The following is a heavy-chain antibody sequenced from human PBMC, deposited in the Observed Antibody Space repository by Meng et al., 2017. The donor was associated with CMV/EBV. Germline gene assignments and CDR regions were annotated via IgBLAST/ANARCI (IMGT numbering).Heavy chain of an antibody. D-gene: IGHD2-2*01. CDR1: GLSVSSSH. J-gene: IGHJ4*02. V-gene: IGHV3-53*01. Sequence: GESLKISCAMSGLSVSSSHMSWVRQAPGKGLEWLSVLYGGGSTAYADSVKGRFTISRDDSKDTLFLQMDTLRADDTAFYYCARRYCSNNICYSGFDYWGPGTLVTVSS. CDR2: LYGGGST. CDR3: ARRYCSNNICYSGFDY.